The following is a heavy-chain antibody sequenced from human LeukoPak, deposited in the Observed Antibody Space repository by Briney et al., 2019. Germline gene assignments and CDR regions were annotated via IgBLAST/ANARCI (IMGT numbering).Heavy chain of an antibody. CDR1: GFTFSNFW. Sequence: GGSLRLSCAASGFTFSNFWMHWVRQAPGKGLEWVSVIYSGGSTYYADSVKGRFTISRDNSKNTLYLQMNSLRAEDTAVYYCASGWELPFDYWGQGTLVTVSS. D-gene: IGHD1-26*01. CDR2: IYSGGST. J-gene: IGHJ4*02. V-gene: IGHV3-53*01. CDR3: ASGWELPFDY.